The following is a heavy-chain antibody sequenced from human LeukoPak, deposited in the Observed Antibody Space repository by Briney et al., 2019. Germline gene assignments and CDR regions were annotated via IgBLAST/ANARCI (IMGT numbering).Heavy chain of an antibody. CDR2: ITDSGGNT. D-gene: IGHD2-15*01. CDR1: GFTFSTYA. J-gene: IGHJ4*02. V-gene: IGHV3-23*01. Sequence: PGGSLRLSCTTSGFTFSTYAMSWVRQAPGKGLEWVSAITDSGGNTYYAAPVKGRFTISRDNAKNSLYPQMNSLRAEDTAVYYCARTNVVAAIYYWGQGTLVTVSS. CDR3: ARTNVVAAIYY.